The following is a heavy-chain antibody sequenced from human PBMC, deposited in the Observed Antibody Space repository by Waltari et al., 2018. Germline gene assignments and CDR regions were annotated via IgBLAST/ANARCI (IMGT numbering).Heavy chain of an antibody. V-gene: IGHV3-30*18. J-gene: IGHJ6*03. D-gene: IGHD3-10*01. Sequence: QVQLVESGGGVVQPGRSLRLSCAASGFTFTNYGMHWVRQAPGKGLECVACRSYDGSQKHYADSLKGRFTISRDNSKKTLYLEMNSLRTEDTAVYYCAKCGGLLWFKESRYMDVWGKGTTVTVSS. CDR2: RSYDGSQK. CDR3: AKCGGLLWFKESRYMDV. CDR1: GFTFTNYG.